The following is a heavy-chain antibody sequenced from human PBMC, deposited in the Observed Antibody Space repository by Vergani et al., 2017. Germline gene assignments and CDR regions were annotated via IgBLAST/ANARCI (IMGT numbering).Heavy chain of an antibody. J-gene: IGHJ6*02. CDR3: ARGGYGSGSYYSPAYYYYGMDV. V-gene: IGHV1-69*13. CDR1: GGTFSSYA. D-gene: IGHD3-10*01. CDR2: IIPIFGTA. Sequence: QVQLVQSGAEVKKPGSSVKVSCKASGGTFSSYAISWVRQAPGHGLEWMGRIIPIFGTANYAQKFQGRVTITADESTSTAYMELSSLRSEDTAVYYCARGGYGSGSYYSPAYYYYGMDVWGQGTTVTVSS.